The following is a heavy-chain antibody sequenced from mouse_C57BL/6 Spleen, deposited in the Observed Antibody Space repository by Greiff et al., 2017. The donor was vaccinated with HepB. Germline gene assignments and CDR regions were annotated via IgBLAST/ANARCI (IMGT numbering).Heavy chain of an antibody. CDR2: INPGSGGT. V-gene: IGHV1-54*01. J-gene: IGHJ3*01. CDR3: ARGYYGSSSFAY. CDR1: GYAFTNYL. D-gene: IGHD1-1*01. Sequence: VQLQQSGAELVRPGPSVKVSCKASGYAFTNYLIEWVKQRPGQGLEWIGVINPGSGGTNYNEKFKGKATLTADKSSSTAYMQLSSLTSEDSAVYFCARGYYGSSSFAYWGQGTLVTVSA.